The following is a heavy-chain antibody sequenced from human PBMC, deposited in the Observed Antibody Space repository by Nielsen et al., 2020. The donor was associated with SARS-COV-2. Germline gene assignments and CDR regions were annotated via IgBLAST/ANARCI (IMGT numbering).Heavy chain of an antibody. D-gene: IGHD5-18*01. V-gene: IGHV3-9*01. Sequence: LKISCAASGFTFDDYAMHWVRQAPGKGLEWVSGISWNSGSIGYADSVKGRFTISRDNAKNSLYLQMNSLRAEDTALYYCAKDTHVDTAMADWGQGTLVTVSS. CDR3: AKDTHVDTAMAD. CDR2: ISWNSGSI. J-gene: IGHJ4*02. CDR1: GFTFDDYA.